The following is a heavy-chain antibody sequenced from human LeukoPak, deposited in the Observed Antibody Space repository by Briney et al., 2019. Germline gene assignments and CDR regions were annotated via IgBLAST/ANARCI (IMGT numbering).Heavy chain of an antibody. CDR3: ARDAKYCNNFNCYSMGTHWFDP. Sequence: ASVKVSCKASEYTFSSYDINWVRQASGQGLEWLGWMNPNSGNTGYAQKFQGRVTMTRDNSINTAYMELSNLTSDDTAVYYCARDAKYCNNFNCYSMGTHWFDPWGQGTLVTVS. CDR1: EYTFSSYD. D-gene: IGHD2/OR15-2a*01. CDR2: MNPNSGNT. J-gene: IGHJ5*02. V-gene: IGHV1-8*01.